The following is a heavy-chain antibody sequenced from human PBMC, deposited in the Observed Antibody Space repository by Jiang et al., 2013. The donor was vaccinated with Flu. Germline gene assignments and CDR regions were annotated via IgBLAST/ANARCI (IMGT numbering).Heavy chain of an antibody. Sequence: GAEVKKPGESLRISCKGSGYSFTSYWISWVRQMPGKGLEWMGRIDPSDSYTNYSPSFQGHVTISADKSISTAYLQWSSLKASDTAMYYCARPRGTTVTRDDYDAFDIWGQGTMVTVSS. CDR2: IDPSDSYT. J-gene: IGHJ3*02. CDR3: ARPRGTTVTRDDYDAFDI. V-gene: IGHV5-10-1*01. CDR1: GYSFTSYW. D-gene: IGHD4-17*01.